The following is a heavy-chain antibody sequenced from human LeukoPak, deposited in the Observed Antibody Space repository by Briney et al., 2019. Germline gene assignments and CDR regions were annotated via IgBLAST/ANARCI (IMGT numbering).Heavy chain of an antibody. CDR2: IIPIFGTA. J-gene: IGHJ4*02. Sequence: GASVKVSCKASGGTFSSYAISWVRQAPGQGLEWMGGIIPIFGTANYAQKFQGRVTITADESTSTAYMELSSLRSEDTAVYYCARSGYCSGGSCYVRYWGQGTLVTVSS. D-gene: IGHD2-15*01. CDR3: ARSGYCSGGSCYVRY. V-gene: IGHV1-69*13. CDR1: GGTFSSYA.